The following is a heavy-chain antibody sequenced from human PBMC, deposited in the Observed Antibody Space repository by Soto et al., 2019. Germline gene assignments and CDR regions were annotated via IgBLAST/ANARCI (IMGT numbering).Heavy chain of an antibody. CDR3: AKAKLYYDSSPYDS. V-gene: IGHV3-43*02. J-gene: IGHJ4*02. CDR2: INVDGSEK. CDR1: GFTFAAYA. D-gene: IGHD3-22*01. Sequence: VQMVESGGGVVHPGVSLRLACAVSGFTFAAYAVHWVRQSAGKGLEWVSFINVDGSEKYYADSVRGRFTIPRDNSKDSFYLQMNSLRLEDTAMYYCAKAKLYYDSSPYDSWGQGPLVTVSS.